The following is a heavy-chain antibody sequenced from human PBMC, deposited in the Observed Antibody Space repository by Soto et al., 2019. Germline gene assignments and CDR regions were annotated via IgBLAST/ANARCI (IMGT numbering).Heavy chain of an antibody. D-gene: IGHD6-19*01. J-gene: IGHJ6*02. CDR3: ARDHKQWLVRERHYYYGMDV. V-gene: IGHV1-18*01. CDR2: ISAYNGNT. CDR1: GYTFTSYG. Sequence: WASVKVSCKASGYTFTSYGISWLRRSPGQGLEWMGWISAYNGNTNYAQKLQGRVTMTTDTSTSTAYMELRSLRSDDTAVYYCARDHKQWLVRERHYYYGMDVWGQGTTVTVSS.